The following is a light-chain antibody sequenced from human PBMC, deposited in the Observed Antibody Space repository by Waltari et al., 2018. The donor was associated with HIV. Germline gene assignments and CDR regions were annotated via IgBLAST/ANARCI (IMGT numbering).Light chain of an antibody. CDR3: SSYSGRNRSVI. V-gene: IGLV2-8*01. CDR2: EVT. CDR1: SSDVGGHSY. J-gene: IGLJ2*01. Sequence: QSALTQPPSASGSPGQAVTISCTGTSSDVGGHSYVSWYQQHPGKAPKLIISEVTKRPSGFPDRFSGSTSGNTAALTVSGLQAEDEGDYVCSSYSGRNRSVIFGGGTRVTVL.